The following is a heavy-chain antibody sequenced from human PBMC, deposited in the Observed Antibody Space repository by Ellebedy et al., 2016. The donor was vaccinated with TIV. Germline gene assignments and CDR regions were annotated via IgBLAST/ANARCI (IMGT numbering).Heavy chain of an antibody. CDR3: ARVGGRFGELLTTHFDY. D-gene: IGHD3-10*01. CDR1: GYTFTSYG. J-gene: IGHJ4*02. V-gene: IGHV1-18*01. CDR2: ISAYNGNT. Sequence: AASVKVSCKASGYTFTSYGISWVRQAPGQGLEWMGWISAYNGNTNYAQKLQGRVTMTTDTSPSTAYMELRSLRSDDTAVYYSARVGGRFGELLTTHFDYWGQGTLVTVSS.